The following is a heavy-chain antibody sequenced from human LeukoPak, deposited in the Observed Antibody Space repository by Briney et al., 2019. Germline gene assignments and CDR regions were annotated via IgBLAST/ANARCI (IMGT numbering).Heavy chain of an antibody. CDR1: GFIFKNYC. J-gene: IGHJ4*02. D-gene: IGHD3-22*01. V-gene: IGHV3-23*01. Sequence: GSLRLSCAGSGFIFKNYCLVWVRQAPGKGLEWVSAISNDGGGTTYADFVKGRFSVSRDNSKNTLFLQMNSLRAEDTALYYCAKGSSGYFFDLWGQGTLVTVSS. CDR2: ISNDGGGT. CDR3: AKGSSGYFFDL.